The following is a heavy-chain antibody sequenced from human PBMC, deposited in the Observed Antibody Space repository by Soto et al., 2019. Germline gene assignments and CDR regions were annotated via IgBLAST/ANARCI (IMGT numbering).Heavy chain of an antibody. CDR2: GST. CDR3: ARVSTSASGSYYTLDY. Sequence: SETLSLTCTVSGDSISSHYWSWIRQPPGKGLEWIGFGSTKYNPSLKSRIRITVDTSKNQFSLNLTSATAADTAVYYCARVSTSASGSYYTLDYWGQGTLVTVS. D-gene: IGHD3-10*01. CDR1: GDSISSHY. V-gene: IGHV4-59*11. J-gene: IGHJ4*02.